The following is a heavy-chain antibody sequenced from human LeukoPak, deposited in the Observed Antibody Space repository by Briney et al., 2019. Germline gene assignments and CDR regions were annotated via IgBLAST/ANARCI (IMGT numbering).Heavy chain of an antibody. CDR1: GYSFTSYW. V-gene: IGHV5-51*01. D-gene: IGHD3-10*01. CDR2: IYTGDSDT. J-gene: IGHJ3*02. CDR3: ARNLWFGESSDAFDM. Sequence: GGWLKIFCWGSGYSFTSYWIVRVRQMPGKSRELMVFIYTGDSDTRYSPSFQGQVTISADKSISTAYLQWSSLKASDTAMYYCARNLWFGESSDAFDMWGQGTMVTVSS.